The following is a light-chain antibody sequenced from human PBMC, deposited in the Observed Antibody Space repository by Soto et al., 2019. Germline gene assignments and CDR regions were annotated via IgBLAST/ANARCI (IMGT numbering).Light chain of an antibody. V-gene: IGKV3-15*01. CDR3: QQYNNWPFIT. CDR2: GAS. J-gene: IGKJ5*01. Sequence: EIVITESRTTVSVYQGERATLSCRASQSVSSNLAWYQQKPGQAPRLLIYGASTRATGIPARFSGSGSGTEFTLTISSLQSEDFAVYYCQQYNNWPFITFGQGTRLEIK. CDR1: QSVSSN.